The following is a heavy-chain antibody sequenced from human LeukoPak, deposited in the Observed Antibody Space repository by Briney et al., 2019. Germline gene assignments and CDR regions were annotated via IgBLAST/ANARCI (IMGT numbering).Heavy chain of an antibody. J-gene: IGHJ4*02. CDR2: ISYDGSNK. D-gene: IGHD2-15*01. V-gene: IGHV3-30*04. Sequence: GGSLRLSCAASGFTFSSYAMHWVRQAPGKGLEWVAVISYDGSNKYYADSVKGRFTISRDNAKNSLYLQMNSLKTEDTAVYYCTRELDIVVVVAATPWGYFDYWGQGTLVTVSS. CDR1: GFTFSSYA. CDR3: TRELDIVVVVAATPWGYFDY.